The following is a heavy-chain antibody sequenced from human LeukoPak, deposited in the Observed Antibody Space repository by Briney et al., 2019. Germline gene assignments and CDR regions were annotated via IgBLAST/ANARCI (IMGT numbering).Heavy chain of an antibody. J-gene: IGHJ4*02. CDR3: ARETSFRYYDIWSGWDY. V-gene: IGHV6-1*01. D-gene: IGHD3-3*01. Sequence: SQTLSLTCAISGDSFSSNSAAWNWIRQSPSRGLEWLGRTFYRSKWYNDYAVSAKSRITINPDTSKNQVSLQLNSVTPEDTAVYYCARETSFRYYDIWSGWDYWGQGTLVTVSS. CDR2: TFYRSKWYN. CDR1: GDSFSSNSAA.